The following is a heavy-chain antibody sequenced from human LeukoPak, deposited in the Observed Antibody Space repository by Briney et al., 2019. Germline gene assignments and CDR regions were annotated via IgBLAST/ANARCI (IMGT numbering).Heavy chain of an antibody. V-gene: IGHV1-3*01. CDR1: GYTFTSYA. D-gene: IGHD2-8*01. CDR3: VSDRSDGGYAESNGCPTFDL. CDR2: INAGNGNT. J-gene: IGHJ2*01. Sequence: ASVKVSCKASGYTFTSYAMHWVRQAPGQRLEWMGWINAGNGNTKYSQKFQGRVTITRDTSASTAYMELSSLRSEDTAVYYCVSDRSDGGYAESNGCPTFDLWGRGTLVTVSS.